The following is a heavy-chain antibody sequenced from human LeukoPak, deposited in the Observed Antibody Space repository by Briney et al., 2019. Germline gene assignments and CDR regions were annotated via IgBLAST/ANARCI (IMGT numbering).Heavy chain of an antibody. CDR1: GGSISSYY. CDR3: ARAHGGYHPFGY. Sequence: PSETLSLTCTVSGGSISSYYWSWIRQPPGKGLEWIGYMLYSGSTNQNPSLRSRVTISVDTSKNQFSLKLSSVTAADTAVYYCARAHGGYHPFGYWGQGTLVTVSS. D-gene: IGHD5-18*01. CDR2: MLYSGST. V-gene: IGHV4-59*12. J-gene: IGHJ4*02.